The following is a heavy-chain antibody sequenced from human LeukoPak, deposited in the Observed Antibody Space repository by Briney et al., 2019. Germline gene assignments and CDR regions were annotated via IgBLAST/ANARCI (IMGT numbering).Heavy chain of an antibody. D-gene: IGHD2-15*01. CDR1: GFTFDDYA. V-gene: IGHV3-23*01. CDR2: ISGSGGST. J-gene: IGHJ5*02. CDR3: AKTGGVVVVAATSLRNWFDP. Sequence: GGSLRLSCAASGFTFDDYAMSWVRQAPGKGLEWVSAISGSGGSTYYADSVKGRFTISRDNSKNTLYLQMNSLRAEDTAVYYCAKTGGVVVVAATSLRNWFDPWGQGTLVTVSS.